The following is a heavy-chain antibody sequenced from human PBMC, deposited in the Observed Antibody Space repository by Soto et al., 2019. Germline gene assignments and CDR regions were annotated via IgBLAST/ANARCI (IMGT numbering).Heavy chain of an antibody. V-gene: IGHV4-31*03. CDR3: ARDIPHWTDWGRGSYFDY. J-gene: IGHJ4*02. Sequence: QVQLQESGPGLVKPSQTLSLTCTVSGGSISSGGYYWSWIRQHPGKGLEWIGYIYYSWSTYFNPSLNSRVTISVDTSKNQFSLKLSSVTAADTAVYYCARDIPHWTDWGRGSYFDYWGQGTLVTVSS. CDR1: GGSISSGGYY. D-gene: IGHD3-9*01. CDR2: IYYSWST.